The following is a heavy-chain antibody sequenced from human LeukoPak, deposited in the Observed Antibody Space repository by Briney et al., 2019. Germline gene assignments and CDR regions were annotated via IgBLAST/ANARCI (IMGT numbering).Heavy chain of an antibody. CDR3: ARIGYSSSSFDF. D-gene: IGHD6-6*01. V-gene: IGHV3-7*05. Sequence: GGSLRLSCAASGFTFSSYWMSWVRQAPGKGLEWVANITLDGSVEYYVVSVKGRFTISRDNAKESLYLQMNSLRAEDTAVYYCARIGYSSSSFDFWGQGTLVTVSS. CDR2: ITLDGSVE. CDR1: GFTFSSYW. J-gene: IGHJ4*02.